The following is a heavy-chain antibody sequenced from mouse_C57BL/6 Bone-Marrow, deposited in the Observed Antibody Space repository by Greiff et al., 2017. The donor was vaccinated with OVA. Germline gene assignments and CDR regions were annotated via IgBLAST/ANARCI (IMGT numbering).Heavy chain of an antibody. D-gene: IGHD1-2*01. CDR1: GFTFSDYG. CDR3: ARTLNEGYFDV. J-gene: IGHJ1*03. Sequence: EVKLQESGGGLVKPGGSLKLSCAASGFTFSDYGMHWVRQAPEKGLEWVAYISSGSSTIYYADTVKGRFTISRDNAKNTLFLQMTSLRSEDTAMYYCARTLNEGYFDVWGTGTTVTVSS. CDR2: ISSGSSTI. V-gene: IGHV5-17*01.